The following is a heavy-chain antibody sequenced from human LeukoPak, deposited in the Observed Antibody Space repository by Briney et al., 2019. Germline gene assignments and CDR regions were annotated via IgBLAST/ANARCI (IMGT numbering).Heavy chain of an antibody. CDR1: GGSISSYY. CDR3: ASYNWNHLRY. D-gene: IGHD1-14*01. CDR2: IYYSGST. J-gene: IGHJ4*02. Sequence: PSETLSLTCTVSGGSISSYYWSWIRQPPGKGLEWIGYIYYSGSTNYNPSLKSRVTISVDTSKNQFSLKLSSVTAADTAVYYCASYNWNHLRYWGQGTLVTVSS. V-gene: IGHV4-59*08.